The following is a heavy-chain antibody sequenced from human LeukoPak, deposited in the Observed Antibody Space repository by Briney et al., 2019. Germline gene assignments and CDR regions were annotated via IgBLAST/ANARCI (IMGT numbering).Heavy chain of an antibody. V-gene: IGHV3-11*04. CDR2: ISSSGSTI. D-gene: IGHD3-9*01. Sequence: GGSLRLSCAASGFTFSDYYMSWIRQAPGKGLEWVSYISSSGSTIYYADSVKGRFTISRDNSKNTLYLQMNSLRAEDTAVYYCARDLAADYDILTGYSGGYYYYGMDVWGQGTTVTVSS. CDR1: GFTFSDYY. J-gene: IGHJ6*02. CDR3: ARDLAADYDILTGYSGGYYYYGMDV.